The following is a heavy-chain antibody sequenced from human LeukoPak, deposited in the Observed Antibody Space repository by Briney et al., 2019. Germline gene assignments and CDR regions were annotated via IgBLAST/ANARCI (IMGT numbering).Heavy chain of an antibody. CDR1: GFTVSSNY. D-gene: IGHD6-19*01. Sequence: GGSLRLSCAASGFTVSSNYMSWVRQAPGKGLEWVSVIYSGGSTYYANSVKGRFIISRDNSKNTLYLQMNSLRAEDTALYYCARDQGRLARYWGQGTLVTVSS. CDR3: ARDQGRLARY. J-gene: IGHJ4*02. V-gene: IGHV3-66*01. CDR2: IYSGGST.